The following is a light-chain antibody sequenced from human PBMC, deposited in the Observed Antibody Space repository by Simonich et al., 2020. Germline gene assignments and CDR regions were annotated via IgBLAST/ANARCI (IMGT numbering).Light chain of an antibody. J-gene: IGLJ3*02. Sequence: NFMLTQPHSVSESPGKTVTISCTRISGSIASNYVQWYQQRPGSAPTTVIYEDNQRPSGVPDRFSGSIDSASNSASLTISGLKTEDEADYDCQSYDSSGWVFGGGTKLTVL. CDR2: EDN. CDR3: QSYDSSGWV. V-gene: IGLV6-57*03. CDR1: SGSIASNY.